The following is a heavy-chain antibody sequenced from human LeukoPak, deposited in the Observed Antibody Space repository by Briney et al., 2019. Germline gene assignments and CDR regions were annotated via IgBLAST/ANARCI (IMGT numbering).Heavy chain of an antibody. J-gene: IGHJ4*02. CDR1: GFTFGDFA. Sequence: GSLRLSCTGSGFTFGDFALGWVRQSLGEGLEWVGFIRSKAYGGTTEYAASVKGRFTISRDDSKSITYLQMNSLKSEDTAVYYCTTTRTITSIWYYFDYWGQGALVTVSS. CDR2: IRSKAYGGTT. V-gene: IGHV3-49*04. CDR3: TTTRTITSIWYYFDY. D-gene: IGHD6-13*01.